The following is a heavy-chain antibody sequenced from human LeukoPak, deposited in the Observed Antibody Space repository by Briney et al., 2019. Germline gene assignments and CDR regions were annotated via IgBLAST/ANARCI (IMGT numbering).Heavy chain of an antibody. CDR1: GFTFSSYE. Sequence: PGGSLRLSCAASGFTFSSYEMNWVRQAPGKGLEWVSYISNSGETIYYADSVKGRFTISRDNAKNSLYLQMNSLRAEDTAVYYCARVNDTTEGRGYFDYWGQGTLVTVSS. CDR2: ISNSGETI. J-gene: IGHJ4*02. D-gene: IGHD3-9*01. V-gene: IGHV3-48*03. CDR3: ARVNDTTEGRGYFDY.